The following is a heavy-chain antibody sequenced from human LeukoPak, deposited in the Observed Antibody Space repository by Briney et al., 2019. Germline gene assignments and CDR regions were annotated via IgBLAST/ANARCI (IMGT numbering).Heavy chain of an antibody. J-gene: IGHJ4*02. CDR1: GYTFTDYY. V-gene: IGHV1-69-2*01. D-gene: IGHD2-21*01. CDR3: AISAYCGGDCYRSTTSD. CDR2: VDPEDGET. Sequence: ATVKISCKVSGYTFTDYYMHWVQQAPGKGLEWMGLVDPEDGETIYAEKFQGRVTITANTSTDTAYMELSSLRSEDTAVYYCAISAYCGGDCYRSTTSDWGQGTLVTVSS.